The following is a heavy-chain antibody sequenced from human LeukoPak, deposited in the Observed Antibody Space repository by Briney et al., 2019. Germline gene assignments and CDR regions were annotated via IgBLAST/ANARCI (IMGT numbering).Heavy chain of an antibody. J-gene: IGHJ4*02. D-gene: IGHD6-19*01. V-gene: IGHV1-18*01. CDR2: ISTYNDNT. CDR1: GYTFTSYG. Sequence: APVKVSCKASGYTFTSYGLSWVRQAPGQGLEWMGWISTYNDNTHYAQKFQGRVTMTTDTSTNTAYMELGSLRSDDTAVYYCARDFSSSGSTGYWGQGTLVTVSS. CDR3: ARDFSSSGSTGY.